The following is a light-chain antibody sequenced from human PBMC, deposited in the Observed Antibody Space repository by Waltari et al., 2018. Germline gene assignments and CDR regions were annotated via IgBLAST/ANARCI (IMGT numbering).Light chain of an antibody. CDR1: SSDFAVFNF. V-gene: IGLV2-14*01. J-gene: IGLJ3*02. CDR3: SSYTSTWV. CDR2: DVS. Sequence: QSALTQSASVSGSPGQSIPIPCTGTSSDFAVFNFVSWYQQHPGKAPQLMIYDVSKRPSGVSNRFSGSKSGNTASLTISGLQAEDEADYYCSSYTSTWVFGGGTKLTVL.